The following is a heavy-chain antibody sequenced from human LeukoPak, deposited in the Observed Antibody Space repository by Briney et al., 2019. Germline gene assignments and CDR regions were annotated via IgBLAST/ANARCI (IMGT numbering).Heavy chain of an antibody. J-gene: IGHJ4*02. D-gene: IGHD3-10*01. CDR2: INPNSGGT. V-gene: IGHV1-2*02. CDR3: ARVTVSGSYWLLDY. CDR1: GYTFTGYY. Sequence: GASVKVSCQSSGYTFTGYYMHWVRQAPGQGLEWMGWINPNSGGTNYAQKFQGRVTMTRNTSISTAYMELSRLRSDDTAVYYCARVTVSGSYWLLDYWGQGTLVTVSS.